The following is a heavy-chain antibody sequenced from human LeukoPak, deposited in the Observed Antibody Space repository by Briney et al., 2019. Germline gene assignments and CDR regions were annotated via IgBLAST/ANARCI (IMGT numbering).Heavy chain of an antibody. D-gene: IGHD2-15*01. CDR3: ARLLGYCSGGSCSSEY. J-gene: IGHJ4*02. CDR1: GFTVSSNY. V-gene: IGHV3-53*01. Sequence: GGSLRLSSAASGFTVSSNYMSWVRQAPGKGLEWVSVIYSGGSTYYADSVKGRFTISRDNSKNTLYLQMNSLRAEDTAVYYCARLLGYCSGGSCSSEYWGQGTPVTVSS. CDR2: IYSGGST.